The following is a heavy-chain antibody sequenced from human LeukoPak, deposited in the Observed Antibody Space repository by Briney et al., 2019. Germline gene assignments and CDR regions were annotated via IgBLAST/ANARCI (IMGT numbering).Heavy chain of an antibody. Sequence: PGGTLRLSCAASGFTFSSYAMSWVRQAPGKGLEWVSGISSSGGSTYYADSVKGRLTISRDNSKNTLYLQMNSLRAEDTAIYYCTRVGYIDEGIDYWGQGTLVTVSS. CDR1: GFTFSSYA. D-gene: IGHD5-24*01. V-gene: IGHV3-23*01. CDR2: ISSSGGST. J-gene: IGHJ4*02. CDR3: TRVGYIDEGIDY.